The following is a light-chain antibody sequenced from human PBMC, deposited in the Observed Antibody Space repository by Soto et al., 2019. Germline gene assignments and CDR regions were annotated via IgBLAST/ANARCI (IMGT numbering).Light chain of an antibody. V-gene: IGLV2-23*01. Sequence: QSVLTQPASVSGSPGQSITISCAGTSSDVGSHPLVSWYQQHPGTAPKLMISEDTKRPSGVSSRFSGSKSGNMASLTISGLQAEDEGDYYCCAFTSAGTWVFGGGTKLTVL. CDR3: CAFTSAGTWV. CDR2: EDT. J-gene: IGLJ3*02. CDR1: SSDVGSHPL.